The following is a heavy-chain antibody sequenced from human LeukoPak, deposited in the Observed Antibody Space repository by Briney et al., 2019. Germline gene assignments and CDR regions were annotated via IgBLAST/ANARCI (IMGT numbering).Heavy chain of an antibody. CDR2: IYRGGIT. Sequence: GGSLRLSCAASGFSVIDNYRSWGRQAPGIGLESVSVIYRGGITYYADSVKGRFTISRDDSKNTLYLQMNSLRAEDTDVYYCARRLPLDYYMDVWGKGTTVTVSS. V-gene: IGHV3-53*01. J-gene: IGHJ6*03. CDR1: GFSVIDNY. CDR3: ARRLPLDYYMDV.